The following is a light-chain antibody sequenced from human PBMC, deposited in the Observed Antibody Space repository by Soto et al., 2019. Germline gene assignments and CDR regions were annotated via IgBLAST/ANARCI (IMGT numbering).Light chain of an antibody. CDR2: DAS. J-gene: IGKJ3*01. Sequence: DIQMTQSPSTLSASVGDRVTITCRASQSISSWLAWYQQKPGKAPKLLIYDASSLESGAPSRFSGSVSGTEFTLTISSLQPDDFATYYCQQYNSYSITFGPGTKVDIK. V-gene: IGKV1-5*01. CDR3: QQYNSYSIT. CDR1: QSISSW.